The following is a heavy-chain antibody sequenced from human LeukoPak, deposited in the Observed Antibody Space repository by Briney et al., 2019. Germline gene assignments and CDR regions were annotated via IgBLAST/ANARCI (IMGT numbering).Heavy chain of an antibody. V-gene: IGHV3-30*02. CDR1: GFTFSSYG. J-gene: IGHJ3*02. D-gene: IGHD3-3*01. CDR3: ANWDFWSGGDAFDI. Sequence: GGSLRLSCAASGFTFSSYGTHWVRQAPGKGLEWVAFIRYDGSNKYYADSVKGRFTISRDNFKNTLYLQMNSLRAEDTAVYYCANWDFWSGGDAFDIWGQGTMVTVSS. CDR2: IRYDGSNK.